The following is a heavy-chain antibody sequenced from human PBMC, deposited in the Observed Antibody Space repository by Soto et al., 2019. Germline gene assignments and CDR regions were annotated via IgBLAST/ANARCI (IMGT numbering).Heavy chain of an antibody. J-gene: IGHJ5*02. Sequence: PGGSLRLSCAASGLTFNRYWMHWVRHAPGKGLVWVSHINTDGSNTNYADSVKGRFTISRDNAKSTLFLQMNSLRDEETAVYYCAREFCSGGNCYTYYFDPWGQGITITFSS. CDR1: GLTFNRYW. CDR3: AREFCSGGNCYTYYFDP. D-gene: IGHD2-15*01. CDR2: INTDGSNT. V-gene: IGHV3-74*01.